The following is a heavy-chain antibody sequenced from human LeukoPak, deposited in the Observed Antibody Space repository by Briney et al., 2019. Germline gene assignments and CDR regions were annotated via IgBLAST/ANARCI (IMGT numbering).Heavy chain of an antibody. CDR1: GGSINSGVYY. Sequence: SETLSLTCTVSGGSINSGVYYWSWIRQYPGKGLEWIGSIFYSGSTYYNPSLKSRFTISVDTSRNQFSLKLSSVTAADTAVYYCAREYSDILTGYYLFDSWGQGTLVTVSS. V-gene: IGHV4-31*03. CDR2: IFYSGST. D-gene: IGHD3-9*01. J-gene: IGHJ4*02. CDR3: AREYSDILTGYYLFDS.